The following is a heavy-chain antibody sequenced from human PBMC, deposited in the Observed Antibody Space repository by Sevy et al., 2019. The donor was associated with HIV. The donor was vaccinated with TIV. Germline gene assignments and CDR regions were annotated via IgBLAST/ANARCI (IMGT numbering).Heavy chain of an antibody. D-gene: IGHD5-18*01. CDR3: AGFSRGSAMDPELYDY. V-gene: IGHV3-11*01. J-gene: IGHJ4*02. CDR1: GFTFSDYY. CDR2: ISSSGSTI. Sequence: GGSLRLSCAASGFTFSDYYMSWIRQAPGKGLEWVPYISSSGSTIYYADSVKGRFIISRDNAKNSLYLQMNSLRAEDTAVYYCAGFSRGSAMDPELYDYWGQGTLVTVSS.